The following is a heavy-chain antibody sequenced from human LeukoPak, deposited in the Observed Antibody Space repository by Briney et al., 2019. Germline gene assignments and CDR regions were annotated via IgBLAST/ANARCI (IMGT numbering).Heavy chain of an antibody. CDR2: ISGSGGST. Sequence: PGGSLRLSCAASGFTFSSYAMSWVRQAPGKGLEWVSAISGSGGSTYYADSVKGRFTISRDNSKNTLYLQMNSLRADDTAVYYCARSYSSSWYSDCWGQGTLVTVSS. V-gene: IGHV3-23*01. CDR1: GFTFSSYA. D-gene: IGHD6-13*01. J-gene: IGHJ4*02. CDR3: ARSYSSSWYSDC.